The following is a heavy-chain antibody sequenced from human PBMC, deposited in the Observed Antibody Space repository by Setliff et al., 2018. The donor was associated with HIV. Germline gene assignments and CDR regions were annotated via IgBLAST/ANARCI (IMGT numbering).Heavy chain of an antibody. J-gene: IGHJ3*01. CDR1: GGSINSYC. CDR3: ARGLRFLQWTA. CDR2: IHYSGST. Sequence: PSETLSLTCTVSGGSINSYCWSWIRQPPLKGLEWIGYIHYSGSTNYNPSLKSRVTISVDTSKNQFSLRLSSVTAADAAVYYCARGLRFLQWTAWGQGTMVTVSS. D-gene: IGHD3-3*01. V-gene: IGHV4-59*01.